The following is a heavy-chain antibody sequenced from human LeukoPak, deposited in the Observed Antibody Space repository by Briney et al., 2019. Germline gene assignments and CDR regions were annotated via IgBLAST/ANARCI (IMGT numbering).Heavy chain of an antibody. V-gene: IGHV4-61*01. J-gene: IGHJ4*02. Sequence: SETLSLTCTVSGGSISSGSYYWGWIRQPQGKGREWIGYIYYSGSNNYNPSLKSRVTISVDTSKNQFSLKLSSVPAADTAVYYCARDSPPGFDYWGQGTLVTVSS. CDR1: GGSISSGSYY. CDR3: ARDSPPGFDY. CDR2: IYYSGSN.